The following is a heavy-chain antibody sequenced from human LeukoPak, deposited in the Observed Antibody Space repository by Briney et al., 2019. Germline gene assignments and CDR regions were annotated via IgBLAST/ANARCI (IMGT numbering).Heavy chain of an antibody. CDR3: ANGREGYSQSAFDI. CDR2: INHSGST. J-gene: IGHJ3*02. D-gene: IGHD5-24*01. CDR1: GGSFSGYS. Sequence: PSETLSLTCAVYGGSFSGYSWNWIRQPPGKGLEWIGEINHSGSTNNNPSPKSRVTISLDTPKNQSSLKLSSVTAADTAVYYCANGREGYSQSAFDIWGQGTMVTVSS. V-gene: IGHV4-34*01.